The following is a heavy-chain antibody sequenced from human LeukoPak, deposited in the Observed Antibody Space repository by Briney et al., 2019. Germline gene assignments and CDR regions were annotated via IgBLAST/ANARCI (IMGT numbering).Heavy chain of an antibody. CDR3: ARKVVSYGSGNDPYNY. CDR1: GGSISSSSYY. CDR2: IYYSGST. J-gene: IGHJ4*01. D-gene: IGHD3-10*01. V-gene: IGHV4-39*01. Sequence: SETLSLTCTVSGGSISSSSYYWGWIRQPPGKGPEWIGSIYYSGSTYYNPSLKSRVTISVDTSKNQFSLRLSSVTAADTAVYYCARKVVSYGSGNDPYNYWGQGTLVTVCS.